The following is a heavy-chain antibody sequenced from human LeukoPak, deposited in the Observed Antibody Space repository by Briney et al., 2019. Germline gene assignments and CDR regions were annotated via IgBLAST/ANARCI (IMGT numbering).Heavy chain of an antibody. V-gene: IGHV3-21*01. J-gene: IGHJ4*02. CDR2: ISSTSTSM. CDR3: ARDSSRHSTRPIDY. D-gene: IGHD2-2*01. Sequence: GGSLRLSYEASGFTFSNYWMSWVGQAPGKGPGWVSSISSTSTSMFYADSVKGRFTISRDNAKNSLYLQMNSLRAEDTALYFCARDSSRHSTRPIDYWGQGILVTVSS. CDR1: GFTFSNYW.